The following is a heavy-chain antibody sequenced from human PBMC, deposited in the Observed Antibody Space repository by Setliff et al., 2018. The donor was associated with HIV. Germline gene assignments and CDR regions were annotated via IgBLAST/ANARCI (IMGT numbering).Heavy chain of an antibody. V-gene: IGHV3-23*01. CDR3: AKGSGKITIYYYYMDV. J-gene: IGHJ6*03. CDR2: ISGSGGNT. Sequence: GGSLRLSCAAPGFTFSIHAMSWVRQAPGKGLEWVSAISGSGGNTYYADSVKGRFTVSRDNSKNTLYLQMNSLRAEDTAVYHCAKGSGKITIYYYYMDVWGKGTTVTVSS. D-gene: IGHD3-3*01. CDR1: GFTFSIHA.